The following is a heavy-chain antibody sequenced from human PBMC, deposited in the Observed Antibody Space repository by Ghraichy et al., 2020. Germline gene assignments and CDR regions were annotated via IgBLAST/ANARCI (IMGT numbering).Heavy chain of an antibody. CDR3: AKEELDGRGGY. V-gene: IGHV3-23*01. CDR2: ISRSGGST. Sequence: GSLRLSCAASGFTFSSYAMSWVRQAPGKGLEWVSDISRSGGSTYYADSVKGRFTISRDNSKNTLYLQMNSLRAEDTAVYYCAKEELDGRGGYWGQGTLVTVSS. D-gene: IGHD2-15*01. J-gene: IGHJ4*02. CDR1: GFTFSSYA.